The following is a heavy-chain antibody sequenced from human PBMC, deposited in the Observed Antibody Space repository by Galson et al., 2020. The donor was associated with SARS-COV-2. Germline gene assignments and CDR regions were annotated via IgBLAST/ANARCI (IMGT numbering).Heavy chain of an antibody. D-gene: IGHD1-20*01. V-gene: IGHV1-18*01. CDR3: ARSEGAGSVLTFGDY. CDR1: GYRLNLYG. CDR2: INSYNGNT. J-gene: IGHJ4*02. Sequence: ASVKVPCKASGYRLNLYGVTWVRQVPGQGLEWVGWINSYNGNTNYAQRFQGRVTMTTDTSTNTAYMELRSLRPDDTVVYYCARSEGAGSVLTFGDYWGQGTRLTVSS.